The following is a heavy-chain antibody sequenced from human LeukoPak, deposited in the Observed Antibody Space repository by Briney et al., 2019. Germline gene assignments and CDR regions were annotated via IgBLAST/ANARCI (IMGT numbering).Heavy chain of an antibody. CDR2: IIPIFGTA. J-gene: IGHJ5*02. Sequence: ASVKVSCKASGGTFSSYAISWVRQAPGQGLEWMGGIIPIFGTANYAQKFQGRVTITTDESTSTAYMELSSLRSEDAAVYYCARRGYSSSWYSGEDWFDPWGQGALVTVSS. CDR1: GGTFSSYA. CDR3: ARRGYSSSWYSGEDWFDP. D-gene: IGHD6-13*01. V-gene: IGHV1-69*05.